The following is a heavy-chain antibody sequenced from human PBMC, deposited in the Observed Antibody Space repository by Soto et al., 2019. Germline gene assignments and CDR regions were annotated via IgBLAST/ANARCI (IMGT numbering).Heavy chain of an antibody. D-gene: IGHD6-19*01. CDR3: ARDYSCSGWYSFDY. CDR2: IIPILGIA. V-gene: IGHV1-69*08. J-gene: IGHJ4*02. Sequence: QVQLVQSGAEVKKPGSSVKVSCKACGGTFSSYTISWVRQAPGQGLEWMGRIIPILGIANYAQKVQGRVTITADKSTSTAYMELSSLRSEDTAVYYCARDYSCSGWYSFDYWGQGTLVTVSS. CDR1: GGTFSSYT.